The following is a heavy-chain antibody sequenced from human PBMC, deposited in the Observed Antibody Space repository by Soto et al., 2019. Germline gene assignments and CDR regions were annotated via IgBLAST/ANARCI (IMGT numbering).Heavy chain of an antibody. Sequence: ASVKVSCKASAYTFTAYSIHWVRQAPGQRLEWMGWINAGSGNTEFSQKFQGSVTITRDTSASTAYMELSSLRSEDTAVYYCARDLAGCSGGNCYSFYFDYWGQGTLVTVPQ. D-gene: IGHD2-15*01. CDR3: ARDLAGCSGGNCYSFYFDY. CDR1: AYTFTAYS. J-gene: IGHJ4*02. V-gene: IGHV1-3*01. CDR2: INAGSGNT.